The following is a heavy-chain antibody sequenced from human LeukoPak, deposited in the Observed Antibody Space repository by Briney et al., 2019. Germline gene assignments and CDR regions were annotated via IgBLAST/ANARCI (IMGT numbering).Heavy chain of an antibody. Sequence: PSETLSLTCAVYGGSFSGYYWSWIRQPPGKGLEWIGEINHSGGTNYNPSLKSRVTISVDTSKNQFSLKLSSVTAADTAVYYCARELAGTAKAYYFDYWGQGTLVTVSS. D-gene: IGHD6-19*01. J-gene: IGHJ4*02. V-gene: IGHV4-34*01. CDR2: INHSGGT. CDR1: GGSFSGYY. CDR3: ARELAGTAKAYYFDY.